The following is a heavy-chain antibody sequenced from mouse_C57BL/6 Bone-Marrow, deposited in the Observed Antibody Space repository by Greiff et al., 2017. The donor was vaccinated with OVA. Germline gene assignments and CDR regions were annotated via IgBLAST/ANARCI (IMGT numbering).Heavy chain of an antibody. CDR2: ISSGRSTI. D-gene: IGHD2-10*02. Sequence: EVKLVESGGGLVKPGGSLKLSCAASGFTFSDYGMHWVRQAPEKGLEWVAYISSGRSTIYYADTVKGRFTISRDNAKNTLFLQMTSLRSEDTTMYYCARGRYGPLYAMAYWGQGTSVTVSS. V-gene: IGHV5-17*01. CDR1: GFTFSDYG. CDR3: ARGRYGPLYAMAY. J-gene: IGHJ4*01.